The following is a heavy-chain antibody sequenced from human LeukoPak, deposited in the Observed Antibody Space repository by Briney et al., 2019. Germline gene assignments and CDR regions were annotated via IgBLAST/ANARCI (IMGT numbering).Heavy chain of an antibody. Sequence: GGSLRLSCVASGFTFNSYTMNWVRQAPGKGLEWVSTIGPVSSNILIADSLKGRFTNSRDNPKKYLYLQMNSLRAEDTAVYYCVRDVSRRMGMDVWGRGTTVTVSS. CDR3: VRDVSRRMGMDV. J-gene: IGHJ6*02. CDR1: GFTFNSYT. D-gene: IGHD2-15*01. CDR2: IGPVSSNI. V-gene: IGHV3-21*01.